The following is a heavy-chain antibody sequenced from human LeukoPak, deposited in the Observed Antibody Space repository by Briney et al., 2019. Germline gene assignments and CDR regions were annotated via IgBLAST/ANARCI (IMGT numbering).Heavy chain of an antibody. D-gene: IGHD3-22*01. J-gene: IGHJ3*02. CDR1: GFIFSTFG. V-gene: IGHV3-30*02. CDR2: IKFDGSEK. Sequence: GGSLRLSCAASGFIFSTFGMHWVRQAPGKGLEWVAFIKFDGSEKFYADSVKGRFTISRDNSKNTLYQQMNSLRAKDTAVYYCAKDSNSAYYYDSSGTDAFDIWGQGTMVTVSS. CDR3: AKDSNSAYYYDSSGTDAFDI.